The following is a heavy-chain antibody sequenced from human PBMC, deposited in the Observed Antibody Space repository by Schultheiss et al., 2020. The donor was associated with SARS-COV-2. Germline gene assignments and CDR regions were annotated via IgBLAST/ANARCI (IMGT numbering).Heavy chain of an antibody. V-gene: IGHV3-23*01. D-gene: IGHD2-15*01. CDR2: ISGSGGST. CDR1: GFTFSSYA. J-gene: IGHJ4*02. Sequence: GGSLRLSCAASGFTFSSYAMSWVRQAPGKGLEWVSAISGSGGSTYYADSVKGRFTISRDNSKNTLYLQMNSLRAEDTAVYYCAKSQAPATVVAIDYWGQGTLVTVSS. CDR3: AKSQAPATVVAIDY.